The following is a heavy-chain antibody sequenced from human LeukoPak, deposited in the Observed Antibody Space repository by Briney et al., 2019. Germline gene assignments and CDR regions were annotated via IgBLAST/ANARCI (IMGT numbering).Heavy chain of an antibody. J-gene: IGHJ4*02. CDR3: AREGTYYYDSSGYYHGFDY. V-gene: IGHV1-2*04. CDR2: INPNSGGT. CDR1: GYTFTGYY. D-gene: IGHD3-22*01. Sequence: GASVKVSCKASGYTFTGYYMHWVRQAPGQGLEWMGWINPNSGGTNYAQKFQGWVTMTRDTSISTAYMELSRLRSDDTAVYYCAREGTYYYDSSGYYHGFDYWGQGTLVTVSS.